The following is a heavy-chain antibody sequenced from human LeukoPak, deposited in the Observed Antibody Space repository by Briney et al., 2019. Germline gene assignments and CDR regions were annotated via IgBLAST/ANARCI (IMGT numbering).Heavy chain of an antibody. CDR2: IIPIFGTA. CDR3: ARNRRHSGSWGGVGYFDY. Sequence: SVKVSCKASGGTFSSYAISWVRQAPGQGLEWMGGIIPIFGTANYAQKFQGRVTITTDESTSTAYMELSSLRSEDTAVYYCARNRRHSGSWGGVGYFDYWGQGTLVTVSS. CDR1: GGTFSSYA. D-gene: IGHD1-26*01. V-gene: IGHV1-69*05. J-gene: IGHJ4*02.